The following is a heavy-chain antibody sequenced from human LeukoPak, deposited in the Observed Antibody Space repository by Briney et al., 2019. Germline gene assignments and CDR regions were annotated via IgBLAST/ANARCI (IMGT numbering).Heavy chain of an antibody. CDR1: GYSFTSYW. D-gene: IGHD1-1*01. CDR3: ARSGTGTNYYDYYYMDV. J-gene: IGHJ6*03. CDR2: IYPVDSDT. Sequence: GESLKISCKGSGYSFTSYWIGWVRQMPGKGLEWMGIIYPVDSDTRYSPSFHGQVTISADKSISTAYLQWSSLKASDTAMYYCARSGTGTNYYDYYYMDVWGKGTTVTVSS. V-gene: IGHV5-51*01.